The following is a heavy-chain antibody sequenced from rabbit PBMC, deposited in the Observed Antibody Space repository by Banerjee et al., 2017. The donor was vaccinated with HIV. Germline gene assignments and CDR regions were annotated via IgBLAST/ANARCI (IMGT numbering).Heavy chain of an antibody. CDR3: VRDEWLGLYFNL. CDR1: GIDFSYYG. Sequence: QEQLVESGGGLVTLGGSLKLSCKASGIDFSYYGISWVRQAPGKGLEWIAYIYPDYDNTDYATWVNGRFTISLDNAQNTVFLQMTSLTAADTATYFCVRDEWLGLYFNLWGPGTLVTVS. D-gene: IGHD4-1*01. CDR2: IYPDYDNT. J-gene: IGHJ4*01. V-gene: IGHV1S47*01.